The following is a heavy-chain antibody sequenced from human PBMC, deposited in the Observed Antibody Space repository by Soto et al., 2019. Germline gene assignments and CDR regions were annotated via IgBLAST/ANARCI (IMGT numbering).Heavy chain of an antibody. Sequence: SETLSLTCTVSGGSISSGDYYWSWIRQPPGKGLEWIGYIYYSGSTYYNPSLKSRVTISVDTSKNQFSLKLSSVTAADTAVYYCARSIAAAGMEDFDYWGQGTLVTVSS. CDR2: IYYSGST. CDR1: GGSISSGDYY. CDR3: ARSIAAAGMEDFDY. J-gene: IGHJ4*02. V-gene: IGHV4-30-4*01. D-gene: IGHD6-13*01.